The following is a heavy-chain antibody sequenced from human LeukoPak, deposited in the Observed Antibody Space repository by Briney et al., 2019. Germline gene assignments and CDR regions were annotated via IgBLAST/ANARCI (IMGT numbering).Heavy chain of an antibody. CDR1: GFTFSSYE. Sequence: GGSLRLSCAASGFTFSSYEMNWVRQAPGKGLEWAAFIRYDGSNKYYADSVKGRFTISRDNSKNTLYLQMNSLRAADTAVYYCAKDPTHYRVWDDYDSTVLSYWGQGTLVTVSS. CDR2: IRYDGSNK. CDR3: AKDPTHYRVWDDYDSTVLSY. D-gene: IGHD3-22*01. V-gene: IGHV3-30*02. J-gene: IGHJ4*02.